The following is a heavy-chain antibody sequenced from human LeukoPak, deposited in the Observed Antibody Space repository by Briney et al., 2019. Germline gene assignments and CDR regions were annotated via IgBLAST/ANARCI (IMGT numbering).Heavy chain of an antibody. CDR1: GYTFTSYD. J-gene: IGHJ5*02. Sequence: ASVKVSCKASGYTFTSYDINWVRQATGQKLLWMGWMNPNSGNTGYAQKFQGRVTMTRNTSISAAYMELSSLRSEDTAVYYCARDSEGGRDPNWFDPWGQGTLVTVSS. CDR2: MNPNSGNT. D-gene: IGHD3-16*01. CDR3: ARDSEGGRDPNWFDP. V-gene: IGHV1-8*01.